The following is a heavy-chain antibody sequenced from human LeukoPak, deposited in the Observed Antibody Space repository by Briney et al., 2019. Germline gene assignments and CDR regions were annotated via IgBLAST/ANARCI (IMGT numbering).Heavy chain of an antibody. CDR2: ISSSSSYI. V-gene: IGHV3-21*01. CDR1: GFTFSSYS. Sequence: GGSLRLSCAASGFTFSSYSMNWVRQAPGKGLEWVSSISSSSSYIYYADSVKGRFTISRDNAKNSLYLQMNSLRAEDTAVYYCARSVGFEGWRISIGLSYYYMDVWGKGTTVTVSS. J-gene: IGHJ6*03. CDR3: ARSVGFEGWRISIGLSYYYMDV. D-gene: IGHD3-16*02.